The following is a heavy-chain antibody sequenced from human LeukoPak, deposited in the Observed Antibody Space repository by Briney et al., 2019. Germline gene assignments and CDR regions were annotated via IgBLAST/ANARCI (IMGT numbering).Heavy chain of an antibody. D-gene: IGHD6-6*01. Sequence: SETLSLTCTVSGGSISSYYWSWIRQPPGKGLEWIGYIYYSGSTNYNPFLKSRVTISVDTSKNQFSLKLSSVTAADTAVYYCARDQSSIAARAGAFDIWGQGTMVTVSS. V-gene: IGHV4-59*01. CDR1: GGSISSYY. J-gene: IGHJ3*02. CDR3: ARDQSSIAARAGAFDI. CDR2: IYYSGST.